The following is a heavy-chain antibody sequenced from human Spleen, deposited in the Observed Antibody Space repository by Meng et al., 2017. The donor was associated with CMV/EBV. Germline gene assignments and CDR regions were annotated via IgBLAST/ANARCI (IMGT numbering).Heavy chain of an antibody. V-gene: IGHV4-4*07. D-gene: IGHD2-2*01. CDR3: ARGGSVEYQLLTFSRFDP. CDR1: GGSISSYY. CDR2: IYTSGST. Sequence: GPLRVSGPGLVKPSETLSLTCTVSGGSISSYYWSWIRQPAGKGLEWIGRIYTSGSTNYNPSLKSRVTMSVDTSKNQFSLKLSSVTAADTAVYYCARGGSVEYQLLTFSRFDPWGQGTLVTVSS. J-gene: IGHJ5*02.